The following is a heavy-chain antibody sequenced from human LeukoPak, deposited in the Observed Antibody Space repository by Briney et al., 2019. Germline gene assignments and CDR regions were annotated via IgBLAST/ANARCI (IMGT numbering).Heavy chain of an antibody. Sequence: GESLKISCKGSGYSFTSYWIGWVRQMPGKGLEWMGIIYPGDSDTRYSPSFQGQVTFSADKSISTAYLQWSSLKASDTAMYYCARLPPTIFGVVTPYNWFDPWGQGTLVTVSS. V-gene: IGHV5-51*01. CDR3: ARLPPTIFGVVTPYNWFDP. CDR2: IYPGDSDT. D-gene: IGHD3-3*01. CDR1: GYSFTSYW. J-gene: IGHJ5*02.